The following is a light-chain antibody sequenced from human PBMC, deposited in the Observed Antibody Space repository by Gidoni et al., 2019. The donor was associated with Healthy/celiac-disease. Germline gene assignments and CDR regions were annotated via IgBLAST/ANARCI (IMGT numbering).Light chain of an antibody. Sequence: QSALTQPASVSGSPGQSLTISCTGTSSDVGGYNYVSWYQQHPGKAPKLMIYEVSNRPSGVSNRFSGSKSGNTASLTISGLQAEDEADYYCSSYTCSSTRYVFGTGTKVTVL. CDR1: SSDVGGYNY. J-gene: IGLJ1*01. CDR3: SSYTCSSTRYV. CDR2: EVS. V-gene: IGLV2-14*01.